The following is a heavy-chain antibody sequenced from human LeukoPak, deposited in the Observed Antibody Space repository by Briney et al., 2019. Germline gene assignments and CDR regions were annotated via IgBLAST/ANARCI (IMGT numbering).Heavy chain of an antibody. D-gene: IGHD3-22*01. V-gene: IGHV3-66*01. CDR3: ARDLRKYDYDSSGYGY. CDR2: IYSGGST. CDR1: GFTVSSNY. Sequence: PGGSLRLSCAASGFTVSSNYMSWVRQAPGKGLEWVSVIYSGGSTYYADSVKGRFTISRDNSKNTLYLQMNSLRAEDTAVYYCARDLRKYDYDSSGYGYWGQGTLVTVSS. J-gene: IGHJ4*02.